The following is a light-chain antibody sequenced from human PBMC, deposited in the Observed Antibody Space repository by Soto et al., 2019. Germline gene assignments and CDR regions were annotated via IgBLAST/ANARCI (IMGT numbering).Light chain of an antibody. V-gene: IGKV3-15*01. CDR2: GAS. CDR3: QQYNAWSPLT. CDR1: QSVSNN. Sequence: EIVMTQSPATLSVSPGERATLSCRASQSVSNNLAWYQQKPGQPPRLLIFGASTRATSIPARFSGSGSGTEFTLTNISLQAEDFAVYYCQQYNAWSPLTFGGGTKVETK. J-gene: IGKJ4*01.